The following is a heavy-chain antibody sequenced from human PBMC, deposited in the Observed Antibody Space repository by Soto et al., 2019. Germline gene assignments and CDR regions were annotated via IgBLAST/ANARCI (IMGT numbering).Heavy chain of an antibody. CDR2: IYYSGST. J-gene: IGHJ6*02. CDR1: GGSISSSSYY. CDR3: ARHEHDFWSGYYYGMDV. D-gene: IGHD3-3*01. V-gene: IGHV4-39*01. Sequence: SETLSLTCTVSGGSISSSSYYWGWIRQPPGKGLEWIGSIYYSGSTYYNPSLKSRVTISVDTSKNQFSLKLSSVTAADTAVYYCARHEHDFWSGYYYGMDVWGQGTTVTVSS.